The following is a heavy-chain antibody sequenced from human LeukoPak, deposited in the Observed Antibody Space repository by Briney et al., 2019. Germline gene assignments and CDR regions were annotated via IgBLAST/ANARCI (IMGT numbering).Heavy chain of an antibody. CDR2: LYSGSDT. J-gene: IGHJ2*01. D-gene: IGHD3-3*02. CDR3: ARVGDHFHWYLDL. Sequence: GGSLRLSCAASGFSVSLNYMNWVRQAPGKGLEWVSILYSGSDTYYADSVKGRFTISRDSSKNMLFLHMNSLRAEDTAIYYCARVGDHFHWYLDLWGRGTLVTVSS. CDR1: GFSVSLNY. V-gene: IGHV3-53*01.